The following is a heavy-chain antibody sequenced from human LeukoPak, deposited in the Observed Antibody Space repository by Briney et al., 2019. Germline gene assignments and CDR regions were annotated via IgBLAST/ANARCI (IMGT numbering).Heavy chain of an antibody. D-gene: IGHD3-16*01. CDR2: INHSGST. CDR1: GGSFSGFY. J-gene: IGHJ5*02. V-gene: IGHV4-34*01. CDR3: ARGGSTFGVDP. Sequence: FGTLVLTRAGFGGSFSGFYRGWVPQPPGKGPEWIGEINHSGSTNYNPSLKSRVTISVDTSKNQFSLKLSSVTAADTAVYYCARGGSTFGVDPWGQGTLVTVSS.